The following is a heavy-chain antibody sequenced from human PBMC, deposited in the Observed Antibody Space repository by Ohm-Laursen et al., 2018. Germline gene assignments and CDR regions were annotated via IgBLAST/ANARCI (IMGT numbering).Heavy chain of an antibody. D-gene: IGHD2-2*01. V-gene: IGHV3-23*01. Sequence: SLRLSCAAAGFTFSSYAMSWVRQAPGKGLEWVSAISGSGGSTYYADSVKGRFTISRDNSKNTLYLQMSSLRAEDTAVYYCAKARGVDVPADSRWFDPWGQGTLVTVSS. CDR1: GFTFSSYA. J-gene: IGHJ5*02. CDR2: ISGSGGST. CDR3: AKARGVDVPADSRWFDP.